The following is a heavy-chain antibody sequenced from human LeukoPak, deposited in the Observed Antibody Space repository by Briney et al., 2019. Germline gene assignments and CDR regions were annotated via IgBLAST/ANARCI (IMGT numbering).Heavy chain of an antibody. Sequence: PGGSLRLSCAASGFTFSSYGMHWVRQAPGKGLEWVAVIWYDGSNKYYADSVKGRFTISRDNSKNTLYLQMNSLRAEDTAVYYCAGDYGPKHSLDYWGQGTLVTVSS. D-gene: IGHD4-17*01. CDR2: IWYDGSNK. CDR3: AGDYGPKHSLDY. J-gene: IGHJ4*02. V-gene: IGHV3-33*08. CDR1: GFTFSSYG.